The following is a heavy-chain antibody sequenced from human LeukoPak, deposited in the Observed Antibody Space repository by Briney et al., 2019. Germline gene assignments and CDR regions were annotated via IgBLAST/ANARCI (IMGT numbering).Heavy chain of an antibody. V-gene: IGHV6-1*01. CDR3: ARQGTTAAFVY. CDR1: RDSLSGNSAA. Sequence: SQTLSLTCVIPRDSLSGNSAAWNWTRHSPSRGLEWLGWTFYRSKWFSDYAVSVRSRITINADTSKIHFSVQVKSVTPDDTAVYYCARQGTTAAFVYWGPGSLVTVSS. J-gene: IGHJ4*02. D-gene: IGHD1/OR15-1a*01. CDR2: TFYRSKWFS.